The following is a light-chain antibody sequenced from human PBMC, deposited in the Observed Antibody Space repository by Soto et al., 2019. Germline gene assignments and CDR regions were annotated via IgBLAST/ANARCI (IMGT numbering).Light chain of an antibody. J-gene: IGKJ2*01. CDR1: QSVLYSSTNQNY. CDR2: WAS. V-gene: IGKV4-1*01. CDR3: QQYYSTPYT. Sequence: DIVMTQSPDSLAVSLGERATINCKSSQSVLYSSTNQNYLAWYQQKPGQPPRLLIYWASTRESGVPDRFIGCGSGTDFTLTISSLQAEDVAVYYCQQYYSTPYTFGQGTKLEIK.